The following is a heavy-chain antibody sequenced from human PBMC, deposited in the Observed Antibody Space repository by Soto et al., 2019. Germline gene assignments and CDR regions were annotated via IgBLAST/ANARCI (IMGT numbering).Heavy chain of an antibody. CDR1: GYTFTTYG. CDR3: ASDERTYWGGDNCEHCFYY. D-gene: IGHD2-21*01. CDR2: ISGYNGNT. V-gene: IGHV1-18*01. Sequence: QVQLVQSGAEVKKPGASVKVSCKTSGYTFTTYGVSWVRQAPGLGLEWMGWISGYNGNTNSAPKFQGRVSMTTDTSTSTAYMELRSLRSDDTAVYYCASDERTYWGGDNCEHCFYYWGQGTLVIVSA. J-gene: IGHJ4*02.